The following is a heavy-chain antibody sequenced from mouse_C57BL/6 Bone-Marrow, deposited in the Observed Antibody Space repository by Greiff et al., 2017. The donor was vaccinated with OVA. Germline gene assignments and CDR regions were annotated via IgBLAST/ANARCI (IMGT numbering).Heavy chain of an antibody. D-gene: IGHD1-1*01. CDR1: GYTFTDYY. V-gene: IGHV1-76*01. J-gene: IGHJ2*01. Sequence: VKLQESGAELVRPGASVKLSCKASGYTFTDYYINWVKQRPGQGLEWIARIYPGSGNTYYNEKFKGKATLTAEKSSSTAYMQLSSLTSEDSAVYFCARGEDYGSKDYWGQGTTLTVSS. CDR3: ARGEDYGSKDY. CDR2: IYPGSGNT.